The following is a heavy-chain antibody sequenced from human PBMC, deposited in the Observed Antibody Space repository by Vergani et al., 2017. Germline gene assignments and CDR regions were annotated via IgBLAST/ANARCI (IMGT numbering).Heavy chain of an antibody. CDR3: ARDFLTRVTTLDYFYMGV. V-gene: IGHV3-30*03. J-gene: IGHJ6*03. CDR1: GFPFSDYG. CDR2: ISYDRKKK. Sequence: QVQLVESGGGEVQTGRSPRLSCSAAGFPFSDYGVHWVCQAPGKGQEWVSVISYDRKKKNYADSVKGRFTISRDNSKITLYLEMNALRAENTAVYYCARDFLTRVTTLDYFYMGVWGKGTTVTVSS. D-gene: IGHD1-1*01.